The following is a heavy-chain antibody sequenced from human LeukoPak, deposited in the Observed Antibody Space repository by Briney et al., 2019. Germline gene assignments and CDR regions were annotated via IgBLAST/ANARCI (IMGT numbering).Heavy chain of an antibody. CDR1: GYTFTDYY. J-gene: IGHJ4*02. CDR3: ASLFYDSSGYSHFDY. CDR2: INPNSGDT. V-gene: IGHV1-2*02. Sequence: ASVKVSCKPSGYTFTDYYMHWVRQAPGQGLEWMGWINPNSGDTRYAQKSQGRVTMTRDTSISTAYMELSRLRSDDTAVYYCASLFYDSSGYSHFDYWGQGTLVTVSS. D-gene: IGHD3-22*01.